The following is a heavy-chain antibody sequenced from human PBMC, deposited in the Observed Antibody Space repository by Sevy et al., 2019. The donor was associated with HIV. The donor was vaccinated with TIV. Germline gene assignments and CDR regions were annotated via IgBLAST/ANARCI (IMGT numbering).Heavy chain of an antibody. Sequence: GGSLRLSCAASGFSFSSYSVNWVRQAPGKGLEWVASIGSNNNNIYYADSVKGQFTISRDNAKNSQCLHMNTLRAEDTAVYYCTRSYNGSGDIRYYFEYWGQGTPVTVSS. CDR1: GFSFSSYS. D-gene: IGHD6-25*01. CDR2: IGSNNNNI. J-gene: IGHJ4*02. V-gene: IGHV3-21*01. CDR3: TRSYNGSGDIRYYFEY.